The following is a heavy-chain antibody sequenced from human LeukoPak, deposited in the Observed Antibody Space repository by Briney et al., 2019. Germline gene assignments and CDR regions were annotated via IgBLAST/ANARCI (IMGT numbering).Heavy chain of an antibody. CDR1: GYTFTGYY. CDR3: ARGRDLENWFDP. J-gene: IGHJ5*02. V-gene: IGHV1-2*06. D-gene: IGHD3/OR15-3a*01. CDR2: ISPNSGGT. Sequence: GASVKVSCKASGYTFTGYYMHWVRQAPGQGLEWMGRISPNSGGTNYAQKFQGRVTMTRDTSISTAYMELSRLRSDDTAVYYCARGRDLENWFDPWGQGTLVTVSS.